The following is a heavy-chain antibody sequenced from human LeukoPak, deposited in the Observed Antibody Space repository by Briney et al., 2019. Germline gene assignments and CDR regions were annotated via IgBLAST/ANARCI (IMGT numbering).Heavy chain of an antibody. CDR1: GDSISSGDYY. V-gene: IGHV4-61*02. Sequence: PSETLSLTCTVSGDSISSGDYYWSWIRQPAGKGLEWIGRISSSGSTNYNPPLKSRVTISVDTSKNQFSLKLSSVTAADTAVYYCATSLGSYLGGGFDPWGQGTLVTVSS. CDR2: ISSSGST. D-gene: IGHD1-26*01. CDR3: ATSLGSYLGGGFDP. J-gene: IGHJ5*02.